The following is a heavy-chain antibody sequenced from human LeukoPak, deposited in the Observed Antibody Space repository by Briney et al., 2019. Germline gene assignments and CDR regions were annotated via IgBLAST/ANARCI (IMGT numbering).Heavy chain of an antibody. CDR2: ISWNSGGI. D-gene: IGHD5-18*01. J-gene: IGHJ4*02. CDR1: GFTFDDHG. CDR3: TRASGYSSGAVDY. V-gene: IGHV3-9*03. Sequence: GGSLRLSCAASGFTFDDHGMHWVRQAPGKGLEWVSGISWNSGGIGYADSVKGRFTISRDNAKDSLYLQMNSLRVEDMGLYYCTRASGYSSGAVDYWGQGTLVTVSS.